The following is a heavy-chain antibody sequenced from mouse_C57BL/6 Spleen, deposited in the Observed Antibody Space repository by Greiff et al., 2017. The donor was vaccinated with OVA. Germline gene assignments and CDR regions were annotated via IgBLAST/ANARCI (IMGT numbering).Heavy chain of an antibody. D-gene: IGHD1-1*01. Sequence: VHVMQSGPELVKPGASVKISCKASGYSFTDYNMTWVKQSPGKSLEWIGVINPNYGTTSYTQKFKGKATLTVDQSSSTAYLQLNSLTSEDSAVFYCARSNYCGSSCVRFYAMDYWGQGTSVTVSS. CDR2: INPNYGTT. V-gene: IGHV1-39*01. J-gene: IGHJ4*01. CDR3: ARSNYCGSSCVRFYAMDY. CDR1: GYSFTDYN.